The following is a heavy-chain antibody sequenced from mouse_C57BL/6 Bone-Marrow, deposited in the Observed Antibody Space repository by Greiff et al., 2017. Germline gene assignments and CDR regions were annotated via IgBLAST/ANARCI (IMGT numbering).Heavy chain of an antibody. CDR2: IDPEDGET. Sequence: EVQLQQSGAELVKPGASVKLSCTASGFNIKDYYMHWVKQRTEQGLEWIGRIDPEDGETKYAQKFQGKATITADASSNPAYLQLSSLTSEDTAVYYCARIRRWRWFACWGQGTLVTVSA. J-gene: IGHJ3*01. CDR3: ARIRRWRWFAC. CDR1: GFNIKDYY. V-gene: IGHV14-2*01. D-gene: IGHD1-2*01.